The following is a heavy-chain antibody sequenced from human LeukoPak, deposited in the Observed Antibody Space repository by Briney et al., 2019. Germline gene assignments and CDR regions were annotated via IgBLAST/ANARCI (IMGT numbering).Heavy chain of an antibody. J-gene: IGHJ4*02. CDR1: GFTFSNYA. Sequence: GGSLRLSCAASGFTFSNYAMNWVRQAPGKGLEWVSSISGSGGSTYYADSVKGRFTISRDNSKNTLYLQMNSLRAEDTAVYYCARDGYNYPPLGWGQGTLVTVSS. CDR3: ARDGYNYPPLG. V-gene: IGHV3-23*01. CDR2: ISGSGGST. D-gene: IGHD5-24*01.